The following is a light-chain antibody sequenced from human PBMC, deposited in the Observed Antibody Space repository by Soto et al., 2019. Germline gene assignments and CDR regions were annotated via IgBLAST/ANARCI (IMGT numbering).Light chain of an antibody. V-gene: IGKV3-20*01. Sequence: EIVLTQSPGTLSLSPGEGAPLSCRSSQSVSSSYLAWYQQKPGQATRLLISGASSRATGITDRFSGSGSGTDSTLTISRLEPEDFALYYCQQYGHSPITFGQGTRLE. J-gene: IGKJ5*01. CDR1: QSVSSSY. CDR3: QQYGHSPIT. CDR2: GAS.